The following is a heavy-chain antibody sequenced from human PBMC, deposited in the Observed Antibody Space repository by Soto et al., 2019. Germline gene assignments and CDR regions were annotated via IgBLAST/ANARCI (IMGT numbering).Heavy chain of an antibody. Sequence: PSETLSLTCAVYGGPISGYYWSWIRQPPGKGLEWIGEINHSGSTNYNPSLKSRVTISVDTSKNQFSLKLSSVTAADTAVYYCARGPRKGIAAAGTHRCLIDWGKGTTVTVSS. CDR1: GGPISGYY. CDR3: ARGPRKGIAAAGTHRCLID. J-gene: IGHJ6*04. V-gene: IGHV4-34*01. CDR2: INHSGST. D-gene: IGHD6-13*01.